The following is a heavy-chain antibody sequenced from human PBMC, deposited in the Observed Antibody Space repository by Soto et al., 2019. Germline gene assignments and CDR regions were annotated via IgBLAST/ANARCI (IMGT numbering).Heavy chain of an antibody. D-gene: IGHD3-10*01. V-gene: IGHV5-51*01. CDR3: ARQGWVVRGVIVPDAFEI. CDR1: GYSFTSYW. J-gene: IGHJ3*02. Sequence: GESLKISCKGSGYSFTSYWIGWVRQMPGKGLEWMGIIYPGDSDTRYSPSFQGQVTISADKSISTAYLQWSSLKASDTAMYYCARQGWVVRGVIVPDAFEIWGQGTMVTVSS. CDR2: IYPGDSDT.